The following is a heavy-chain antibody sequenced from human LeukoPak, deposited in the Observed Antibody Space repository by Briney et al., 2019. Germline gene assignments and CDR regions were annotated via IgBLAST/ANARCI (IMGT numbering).Heavy chain of an antibody. Sequence: GGSLRLSCTPSGFTFGDYAMSWVRQAPGKGLEWVGFIRSKGYGGTTEYAAPVKGRFTISRDDSKSIAYLQMNSLKTEDTAVYFCTRGGVGATGIDYWGQGTLVAVSS. CDR3: TRGGVGATGIDY. V-gene: IGHV3-49*04. CDR1: GFTFGDYA. CDR2: IRSKGYGGTT. J-gene: IGHJ4*02. D-gene: IGHD1-26*01.